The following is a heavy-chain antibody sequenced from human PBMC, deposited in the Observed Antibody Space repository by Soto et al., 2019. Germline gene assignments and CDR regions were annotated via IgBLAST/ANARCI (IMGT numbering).Heavy chain of an antibody. CDR2: IYYSGAS. CDR3: AAAPNDNYFDF. V-gene: IGHV4-61*03. J-gene: IGHJ4*02. Sequence: SETLSLTCAVFGASVSSGNHFWSWIRQPPGKGLEWIGNIYYSGASNYNPSLKSRVTMSIDMSSNHFSLRLNTVTAADTAVYYCAAAPNDNYFDFWGQGALVTVSS. D-gene: IGHD3-10*01. CDR1: GASVSSGNHF.